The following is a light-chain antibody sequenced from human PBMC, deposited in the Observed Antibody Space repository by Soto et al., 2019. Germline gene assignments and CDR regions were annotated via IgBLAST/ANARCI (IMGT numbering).Light chain of an antibody. CDR1: QNIYYN. V-gene: IGKV3-15*01. CDR2: RAS. J-gene: IGKJ1*01. CDR3: LQYHNLWA. Sequence: VVMTQSPATLSWSPGESATLSCRASQNIYYNVAWYQHRPGQAPRLLIYRASTRATGVPARFSGSGSGTEFTLTISSLQSEDFTVYSCLQYHNLWAFGQGTKVDI.